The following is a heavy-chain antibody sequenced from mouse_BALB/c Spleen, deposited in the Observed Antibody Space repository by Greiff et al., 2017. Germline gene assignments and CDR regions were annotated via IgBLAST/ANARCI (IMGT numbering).Heavy chain of an antibody. J-gene: IGHJ2*01. V-gene: IGHV3-2*02. CDR3: ARFYYYGSSHYFDY. CDR1: GYSITSDYA. Sequence: EVQLKQSGPGLVKPSQSLSLTCTVTGYSITSDYAWNWIRQFPGNKLEWMGYISYSGSTSYNPSLKSRISITRDTSKNQYYLQLNSVTTEDTATYYCARFYYYGSSHYFDYWGQGTTLTVSS. CDR2: ISYSGST. D-gene: IGHD1-1*01.